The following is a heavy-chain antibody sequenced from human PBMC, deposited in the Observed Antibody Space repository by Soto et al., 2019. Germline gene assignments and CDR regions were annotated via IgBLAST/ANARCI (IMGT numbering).Heavy chain of an antibody. CDR1: GFTFSSYS. D-gene: IGHD3-3*01. Sequence: GGSLRLSCAASGFTFSSYSMNWVRQAPGKGLEWVSSISSSSSYIYYADSVKGRFTISRDNAKNSLYLQMNSLRAEDTAVYYCARSANYDFWSGYYLNWFDPWGQGTLVTVSS. V-gene: IGHV3-21*01. CDR2: ISSSSSYI. CDR3: ARSANYDFWSGYYLNWFDP. J-gene: IGHJ5*02.